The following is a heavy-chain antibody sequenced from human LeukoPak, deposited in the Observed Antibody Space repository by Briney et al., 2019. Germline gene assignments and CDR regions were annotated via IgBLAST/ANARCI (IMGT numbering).Heavy chain of an antibody. J-gene: IGHJ4*02. D-gene: IGHD1-26*01. V-gene: IGHV4-39*07. CDR3: ARGAREAVDY. CDR2: IYYSGST. Sequence: SETLSLTCTVSGYSISSSSYYWGWIRQPPGKGLEWIGSIYYSGSTYYNPSLKSRVTISVDTSKNQFSLKLSSVTAADTAVYYCARGAREAVDYWGQGTLVTVSS. CDR1: GYSISSSSYY.